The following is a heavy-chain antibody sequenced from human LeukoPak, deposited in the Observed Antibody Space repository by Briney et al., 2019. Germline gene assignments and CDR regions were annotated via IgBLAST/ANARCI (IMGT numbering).Heavy chain of an antibody. D-gene: IGHD1-26*01. CDR2: IGNKPSRYTT. Sequence: PGGSLRLSCVASGITLSSYSMNWVRQAPGKGLQWVGRIGNKPSRYTTEYAASVKGRFTISRDDSKNSLYLQMNSLKTEDTALYYCTRGYSGGSVYAFDIWGQGTMVTVSS. J-gene: IGHJ3*02. CDR1: GITLSSYS. CDR3: TRGYSGGSVYAFDI. V-gene: IGHV3-72*01.